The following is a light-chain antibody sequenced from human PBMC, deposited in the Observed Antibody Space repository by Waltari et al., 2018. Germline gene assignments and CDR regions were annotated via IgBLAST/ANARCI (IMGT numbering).Light chain of an antibody. Sequence: DIQMTQSPSSLSASVGDTVTITCRASQNIRTYLNWFQQKPGKAPKLLISAASSLQSGVPSRFSGSGSGTEFTLTVSSLQPEDFATYYCLQHKDYPLTLGGGTRVEIK. CDR2: AAS. CDR3: LQHKDYPLT. J-gene: IGKJ4*01. V-gene: IGKV1-17*01. CDR1: QNIRTY.